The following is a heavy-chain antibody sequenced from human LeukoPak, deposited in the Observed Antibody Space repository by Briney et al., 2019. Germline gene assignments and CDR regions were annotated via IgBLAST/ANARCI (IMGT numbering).Heavy chain of an antibody. V-gene: IGHV3-48*04. J-gene: IGHJ6*02. CDR2: ISSSGSTI. D-gene: IGHD4/OR15-4a*01. CDR3: ASNVVLRRRSPVLMDV. CDR1: GFTFSSYS. Sequence: GGSLRLSCAASGFTFSSYSMNWVRQAPGKGLEWVSSISSSGSTIYYADSVKGRFTISRGNAKNSLYLQMNSLRAEDTAVYYCASNVVLRRRSPVLMDVWGQGTTVTVSS.